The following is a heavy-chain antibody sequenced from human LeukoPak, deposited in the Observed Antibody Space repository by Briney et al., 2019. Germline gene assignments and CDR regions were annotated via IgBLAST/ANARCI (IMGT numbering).Heavy chain of an antibody. CDR1: EFTFSSYW. CDR2: INGDGSST. V-gene: IGHV3-74*01. CDR3: ARGGLTGTTIPYFDY. J-gene: IGHJ4*02. Sequence: GGSLRLSCTASEFTFSSYWMHWVRQPPGKGLVWVSRINGDGSSTSYADAVKGRFTISRDNAKNTLYLRMNSLRAEDTAVYYCARGGLTGTTIPYFDYWGQGTLVIVSS. D-gene: IGHD1-7*01.